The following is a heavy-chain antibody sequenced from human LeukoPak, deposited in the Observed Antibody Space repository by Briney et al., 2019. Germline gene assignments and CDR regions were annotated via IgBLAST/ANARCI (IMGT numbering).Heavy chain of an antibody. CDR1: GGPLRSYY. D-gene: IGHD5-24*01. CDR2: IYYSGST. V-gene: IGHV4-59*01. CDR3: ARGWLQPYFFDY. Sequence: SETLPLTCTVSGGPLRSYYWSWIRPPPGKGLEWIGYIYYSGSTNYNPSLKSRVTISVETSKNLFSLRLSSVTTADTAVYYCARGWLQPYFFDYWGQGTLVTVSS. J-gene: IGHJ4*02.